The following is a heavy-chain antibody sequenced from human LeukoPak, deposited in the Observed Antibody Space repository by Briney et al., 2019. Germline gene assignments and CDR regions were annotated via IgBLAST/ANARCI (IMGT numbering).Heavy chain of an antibody. CDR3: AIDPALPAHLAAFPRTTTDY. V-gene: IGHV3-7*05. D-gene: IGHD6-13*01. CDR2: IRPDGSEK. Sequence: GGSLRLSCAASGFIFKNYWMTWVRQAPGKGLEWVANIRPDGSEKFYGDSVKGRFTISRDNAKNSLYLQVNSLRVEDTALYYCAIDPALPAHLAAFPRTTTDYWGQGALVTVSS. J-gene: IGHJ4*02. CDR1: GFIFKNYW.